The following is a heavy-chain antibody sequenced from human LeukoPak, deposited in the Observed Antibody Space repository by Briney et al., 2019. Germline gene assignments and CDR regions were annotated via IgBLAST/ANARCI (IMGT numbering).Heavy chain of an antibody. Sequence: PPETLSLTCAVYGGSFSGYYWSWIRQPPGKGLEWIGEINHSGSTNYNPSLKSRVTISVDTSKNQFSLKLSSVTAADTAVYYCARGHYGGNHFDYWGQGTLVTVSS. D-gene: IGHD4-23*01. CDR2: INHSGST. CDR1: GGSFSGYY. J-gene: IGHJ4*02. CDR3: ARGHYGGNHFDY. V-gene: IGHV4-34*01.